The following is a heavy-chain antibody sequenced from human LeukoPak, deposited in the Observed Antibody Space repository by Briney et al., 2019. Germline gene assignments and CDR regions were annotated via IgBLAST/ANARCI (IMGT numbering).Heavy chain of an antibody. V-gene: IGHV3-30-3*01. D-gene: IGHD6-19*01. CDR1: GFTFSSYA. CDR2: ISYDGSNK. J-gene: IGHJ4*02. CDR3: AREVAYSSGWYEFDY. Sequence: GGSLRLSCAASGFTFSSYAMHWVRQAPGKGLEWVAVISYDGSNKYYADSVKGRFTISRDNSKNTLYLQMNSLRAEDTAVYYCAREVAYSSGWYEFDYWGQGTLVTASS.